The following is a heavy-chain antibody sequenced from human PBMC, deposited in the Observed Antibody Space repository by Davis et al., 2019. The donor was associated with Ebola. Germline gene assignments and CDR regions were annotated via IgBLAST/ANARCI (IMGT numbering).Heavy chain of an antibody. V-gene: IGHV3-64D*06. CDR2: ISSNGGLT. CDR3: VTPIVGDTRPNDY. D-gene: IGHD1-26*01. CDR1: GFPFRTYA. Sequence: GGSLRLSCSVSGFPFRTYAMHWVRQAPGKGPEYVAAISSNGGLTYYADSVKDRFTISRDNSKNTLYFQMSGLRPEDTAVYYCVTPIVGDTRPNDYWGQGTLVTVSS. J-gene: IGHJ4*02.